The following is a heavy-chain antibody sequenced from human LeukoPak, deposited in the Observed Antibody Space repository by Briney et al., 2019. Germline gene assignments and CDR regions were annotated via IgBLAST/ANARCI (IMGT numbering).Heavy chain of an antibody. CDR3: ARDNSVGDTAWWFDP. J-gene: IGHJ5*02. D-gene: IGHD1-26*01. V-gene: IGHV1-46*01. CDR2: INPSGDNT. Sequence: EASVKVSCKASGYTFTNYYIHWVRQAPGQGLEWMGIINPSGDNTWYAQKFQGRVTMTRDMSTGTAYMELSSLRSEDTAVYYCARDNSVGDTAWWFDPWGQGTLVTVSS. CDR1: GYTFTNYY.